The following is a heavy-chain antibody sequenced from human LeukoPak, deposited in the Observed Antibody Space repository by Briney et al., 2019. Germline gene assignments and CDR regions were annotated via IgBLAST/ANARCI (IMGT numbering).Heavy chain of an antibody. V-gene: IGHV4-61*01. D-gene: IGHD2-15*01. CDR2: IYNSGST. CDR3: ARDVGGGPFFDY. J-gene: IGHJ4*02. Sequence: SETLSLTCTVSGDSISSSSYYWGWIRQPPGKGLEWIGYIYNSGSTDYNPSLKSRVTISVDTSKNQFSLKLSSVTAADTAVYYCARDVGGGPFFDYWGQGTLVTVSS. CDR1: GDSISSSSYY.